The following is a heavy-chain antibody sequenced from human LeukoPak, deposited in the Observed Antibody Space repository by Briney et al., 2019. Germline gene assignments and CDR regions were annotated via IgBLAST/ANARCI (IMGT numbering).Heavy chain of an antibody. CDR1: GYTFTSYG. CDR2: INPRSGGT. Sequence: ASVKVSCKASGYTFTSYGISWVRQAPGQGLEWMGWINPRSGGTTYAQRFQDRVTMTRDASITTAYLELTSLRSDDTAVYFCARAGGNGYGSMFFDYWGQETRVTVSS. D-gene: IGHD5-18*01. V-gene: IGHV1-2*02. CDR3: ARAGGNGYGSMFFDY. J-gene: IGHJ4*02.